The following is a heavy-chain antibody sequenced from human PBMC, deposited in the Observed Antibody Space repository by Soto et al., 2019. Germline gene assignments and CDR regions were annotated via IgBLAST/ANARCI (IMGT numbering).Heavy chain of an antibody. CDR2: ISWNSGSI. CDR3: AKAYDILTGYLGYYMDV. D-gene: IGHD3-9*01. CDR1: GFTFDDYA. J-gene: IGHJ6*03. Sequence: EVQLVESGGGLVQPGRSLRLSCAASGFTFDDYAMHWVRQAPGKGLEWVSGISWNSGSIGYADSVKGRFTISRDNAKNSLYLQMNSLRAEYTALYYCAKAYDILTGYLGYYMDVWGKGTTVTVSS. V-gene: IGHV3-9*01.